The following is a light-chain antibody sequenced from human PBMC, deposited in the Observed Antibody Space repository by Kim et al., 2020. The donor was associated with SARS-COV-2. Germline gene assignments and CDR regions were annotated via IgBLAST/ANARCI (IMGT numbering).Light chain of an antibody. CDR1: QNIRTY. V-gene: IGKV1-39*01. CDR2: FTS. J-gene: IGKJ2*01. CDR3: QQTYKTPYT. Sequence: SASVGDRVTITCRESQNIRTYLKWYHQRPGKAPTLLISFTSNLPSGVPPRFSGGGFGTDFILTISALQPEDFATYYCQQTYKTPYTFGQGTKLEI.